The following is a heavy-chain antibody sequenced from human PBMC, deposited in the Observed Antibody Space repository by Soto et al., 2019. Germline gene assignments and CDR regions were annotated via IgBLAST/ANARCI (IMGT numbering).Heavy chain of an antibody. Sequence: PGGSLRLSCAVSGLSFNNSAMNWVRLAPGKGLEWVSSISGGSTGTYSADAVKGRFTISSDKSRNTVYLQMSSLRAEDTAVYYCAKGHYYDNVGNWVANQAFDSWGQGSLVTVSS. CDR2: ISGGSTGT. D-gene: IGHD3-22*01. CDR3: AKGHYYDNVGNWVANQAFDS. V-gene: IGHV3-23*01. CDR1: GLSFNNSA. J-gene: IGHJ4*02.